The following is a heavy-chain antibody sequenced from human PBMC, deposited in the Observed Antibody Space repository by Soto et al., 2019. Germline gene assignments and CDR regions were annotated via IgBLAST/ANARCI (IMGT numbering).Heavy chain of an antibody. J-gene: IGHJ4*02. CDR3: AKVSRPSRISTPDFDY. CDR1: GFPLSSSS. V-gene: IGHV3-30-3*01. CDR2: ISYDGNTQ. Sequence: GGSLKLSSAVPGFPLSSSSIYCVRQAPGKGLDWVAVISYDGNTQFYGDSVKGRFIVSRDNSRNTLYLQLNNLQAEDTAVYYCAKVSRPSRISTPDFDYWGQGP.